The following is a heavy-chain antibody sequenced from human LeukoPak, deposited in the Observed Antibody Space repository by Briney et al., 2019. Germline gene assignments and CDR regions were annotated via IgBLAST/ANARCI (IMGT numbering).Heavy chain of an antibody. CDR2: INHSGST. J-gene: IGHJ4*02. CDR3: ARSPPYDFWSGYYIGYYFDY. Sequence: SETLSLTCAVYGGSFSGYYWSWIRQPPGKGLEWIGEINHSGSTNYNPSLKSRVTISVDTSKNQFSLKLGSVTAADTAVYYCARSPPYDFWSGYYIGYYFDYWGQGTLVTVSS. D-gene: IGHD3-3*01. V-gene: IGHV4-34*01. CDR1: GGSFSGYY.